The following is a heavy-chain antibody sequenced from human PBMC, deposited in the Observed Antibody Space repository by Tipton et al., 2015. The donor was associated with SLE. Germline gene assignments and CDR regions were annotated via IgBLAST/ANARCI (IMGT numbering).Heavy chain of an antibody. V-gene: IGHV4-39*07. CDR1: VGSISSSSYY. J-gene: IGHJ4*02. CDR3: ARRYNRPITIFGVANFDY. CDR2: IYYSGST. D-gene: IGHD3-3*01. Sequence: TLSLTCTVSVGSISSSSYYWGWIRQPPGKGLEWIGSIYYSGSTYYNPSLKSRVTISVDTSKNQFSLKLSSVTAADTAVYYCARRYNRPITIFGVANFDYWGQGTLVTVSS.